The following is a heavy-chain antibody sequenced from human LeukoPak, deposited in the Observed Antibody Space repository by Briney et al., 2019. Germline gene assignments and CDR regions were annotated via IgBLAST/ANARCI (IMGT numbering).Heavy chain of an antibody. Sequence: SETLSLTCTVSGGSISSYYWSWIRQPPGKGLEWIGYIYYSGSTNYNPSLKSRITISVDKSKNQFSLKLSSVTAADTAVYYCARDRVVRGVHYYYMDVWGKGTTVTISS. CDR1: GGSISSYY. J-gene: IGHJ6*03. V-gene: IGHV4-59*12. CDR3: ARDRVVRGVHYYYMDV. CDR2: IYYSGST. D-gene: IGHD3-10*01.